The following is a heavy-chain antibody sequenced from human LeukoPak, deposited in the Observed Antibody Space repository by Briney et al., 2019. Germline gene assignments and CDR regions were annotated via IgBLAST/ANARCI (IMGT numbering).Heavy chain of an antibody. V-gene: IGHV4-59*01. D-gene: IGHD4-17*01. Sequence: SETLSLTCTVSGGSISTYYWNWIRQPPGKGLEWIGYIYYSGATNYNPSLKSRVTISVDTSKNQFSLKLSSVTAADTAVYYCARPQDYGDGAFDIWGQGTMVTVSS. J-gene: IGHJ3*02. CDR3: ARPQDYGDGAFDI. CDR2: IYYSGAT. CDR1: GGSISTYY.